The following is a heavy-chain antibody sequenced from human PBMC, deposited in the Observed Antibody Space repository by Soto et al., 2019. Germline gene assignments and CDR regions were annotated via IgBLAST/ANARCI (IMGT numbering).Heavy chain of an antibody. Sequence: SVKVSCKASGGTFSSSGFSWVRQAPGQGLERMGMNAPSLDTTNYAQKFQARVTITADEVTSAAYMELRSLRSEDTAVYYCARWPQPRYTADPYAVDVWGQGTRVTVSS. CDR2: NAPSLDTT. CDR3: ARWPQPRYTADPYAVDV. CDR1: GGTFSSSG. J-gene: IGHJ6*02. V-gene: IGHV1-69*11. D-gene: IGHD3-16*02.